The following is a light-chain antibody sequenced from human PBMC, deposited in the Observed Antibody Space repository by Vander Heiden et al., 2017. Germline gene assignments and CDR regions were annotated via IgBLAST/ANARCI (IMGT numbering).Light chain of an antibody. J-gene: IGKJ2*01. CDR2: SAS. CDR1: QSISSY. CDR3: QQIYSTPMYT. Sequence: DIQMTQSPSSLSASVGDRVTITCRASQSISSYLNWYQQKPGKATKLLIYSASSLQSGVPSRLSGSGSGTDFTLTISSLQPEDFATYYCQQIYSTPMYTFGQGTKLEIK. V-gene: IGKV1-39*01.